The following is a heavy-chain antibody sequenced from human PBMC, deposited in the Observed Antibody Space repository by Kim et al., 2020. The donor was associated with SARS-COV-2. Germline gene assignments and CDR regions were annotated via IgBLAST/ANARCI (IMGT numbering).Heavy chain of an antibody. CDR3: ARSTRSRAANDAFDI. V-gene: IGHV4-59*01. J-gene: IGHJ3*02. D-gene: IGHD6-13*01. Sequence: PHLGSRVTKSGDTSKNQFSLKLSSVTAADTAVYDCARSTRSRAANDAFDIWGQGTMVTVSS.